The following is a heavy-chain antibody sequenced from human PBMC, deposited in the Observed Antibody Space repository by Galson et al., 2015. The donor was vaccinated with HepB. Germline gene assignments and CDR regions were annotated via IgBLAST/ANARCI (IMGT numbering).Heavy chain of an antibody. J-gene: IGHJ4*02. D-gene: IGHD6-19*01. CDR3: ARVAVTGTRGGPFDY. Sequence: TLSLTCTVTGGSISSSSYYWGWIRQPPGKGLEWIGSIYYSGSTYYNPSLKSRVTISVDTSKNQFSLKLSSVTAADTAVYYCARVAVTGTRGGPFDYWGQGTLVTVSS. CDR1: GGSISSSSYY. V-gene: IGHV4-39*07. CDR2: IYYSGST.